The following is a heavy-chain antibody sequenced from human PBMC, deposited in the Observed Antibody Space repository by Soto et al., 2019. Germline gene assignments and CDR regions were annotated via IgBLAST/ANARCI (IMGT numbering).Heavy chain of an antibody. Sequence: QIQLQESGPGLVKPSETLSLSCSVSGGSIRGYYWSWIRQPPGKGLELIGYIYYSGSTNYNPSLKSRVTLSVDMSKNQFSLRVTSVTAADTAIYYCARVPGVVRDTTWFDPWGQGTLGSVSS. CDR3: ARVPGVVRDTTWFDP. D-gene: IGHD1-26*01. CDR2: IYYSGST. J-gene: IGHJ5*02. V-gene: IGHV4-59*01. CDR1: GGSIRGYY.